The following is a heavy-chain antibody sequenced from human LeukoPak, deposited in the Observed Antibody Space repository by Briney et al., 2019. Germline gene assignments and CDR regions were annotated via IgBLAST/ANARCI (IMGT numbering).Heavy chain of an antibody. D-gene: IGHD6-19*01. J-gene: IGHJ4*02. V-gene: IGHV4-39*07. CDR3: ARVRSSGWYYFDY. Sequence: SETLSLTCTVSGGSISSSSYYWGWIRKPPGKGLEWIGSIYYSGSTYYNPSLKSRVTISVDTSKNQFSLKLSSVTAADTAVYYCARVRSSGWYYFDYWGQGTLVTVSS. CDR2: IYYSGST. CDR1: GGSISSSSYY.